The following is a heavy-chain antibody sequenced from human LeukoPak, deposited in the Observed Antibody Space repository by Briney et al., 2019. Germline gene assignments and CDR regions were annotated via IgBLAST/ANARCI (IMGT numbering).Heavy chain of an antibody. J-gene: IGHJ4*02. CDR3: ARAARVGYSSSWYNRPGWYFDY. D-gene: IGHD6-13*01. V-gene: IGHV1-18*01. CDR1: GYTFTSYV. CDR2: ISAYNGNT. Sequence: ASVKVSCKASGYTFTSYVISWVRQAPGQGLEWMGWISAYNGNTNYAQKLRGRVTMTTDTSTSTAYMELRSLRSDDTAVYYCARAARVGYSSSWYNRPGWYFDYWGQGTLVTVSS.